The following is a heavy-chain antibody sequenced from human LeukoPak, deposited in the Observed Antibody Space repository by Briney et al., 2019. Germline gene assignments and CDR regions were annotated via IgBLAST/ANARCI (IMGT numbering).Heavy chain of an antibody. CDR2: INHSGST. CDR1: GGSFSGYY. Sequence: SETLSLTCAVYGGSFSGYYWSWIRQPPGKGLEWIGEINHSGSTNYNPSLKSRVTISVDTSKNQFSLNLSSVTAADTAVYYCARDRHWTNDWVFDYWGQGTLVTVSS. CDR3: ARDRHWTNDWVFDY. D-gene: IGHD1/OR15-1a*01. V-gene: IGHV4-34*01. J-gene: IGHJ4*02.